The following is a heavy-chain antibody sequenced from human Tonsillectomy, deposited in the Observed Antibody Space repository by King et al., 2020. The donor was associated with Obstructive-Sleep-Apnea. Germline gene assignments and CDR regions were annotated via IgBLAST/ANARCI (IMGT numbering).Heavy chain of an antibody. V-gene: IGHV3-9*01. CDR3: AKGTVGHVVDWYFDL. CDR1: GFTFGDYA. CDR2: LSWNRNSV. D-gene: IGHD2-21*01. J-gene: IGHJ2*01. Sequence: VQLVESGGGLVQSGRSLRLSCEASGFTFGDYAMHWVRQRPGKGLEWVAGLSWNRNSVACADSVNGRLSISRDNAKNTVYLQMNSLRPEETALYHCAKGTVGHVVDWYFDLWGRGTLVTVSS.